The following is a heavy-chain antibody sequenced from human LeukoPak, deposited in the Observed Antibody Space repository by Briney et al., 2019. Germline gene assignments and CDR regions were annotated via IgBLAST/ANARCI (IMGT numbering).Heavy chain of an antibody. J-gene: IGHJ6*02. CDR2: ISGSGGST. V-gene: IGHV3-23*01. D-gene: IGHD3-10*01. CDR3: AKGLFPMVRGLIVYYYYGMDV. CDR1: GFTFSSYA. Sequence: GGSLRLSCAASGFTFSSYAMSWVRQAPGKGLEWVSGISGSGGSTYYADSVKGRVTISRDNSKKTLYLQMNSLRAQDTPVYYCAKGLFPMVRGLIVYYYYGMDVWGQGTTVTVSS.